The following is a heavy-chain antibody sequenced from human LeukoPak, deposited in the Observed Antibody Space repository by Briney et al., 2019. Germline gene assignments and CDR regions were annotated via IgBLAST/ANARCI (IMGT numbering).Heavy chain of an antibody. D-gene: IGHD5-18*01. J-gene: IGHJ3*02. CDR1: GFTFDDYA. Sequence: GGSLRLSCAASGFTFDDYAMHWVRQAPGKGLEWVSGISWNSGSIGYADSVKGRFTISRDNAKNSLYLQMNSLRAEDTALYYCAKDIEAVDTRAFDIWGQGTMVTVSS. V-gene: IGHV3-9*01. CDR2: ISWNSGSI. CDR3: AKDIEAVDTRAFDI.